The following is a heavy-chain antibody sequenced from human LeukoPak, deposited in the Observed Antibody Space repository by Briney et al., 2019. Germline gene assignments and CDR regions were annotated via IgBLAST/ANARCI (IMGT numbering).Heavy chain of an antibody. CDR1: GFDFDNYV. J-gene: IGHJ4*02. CDR3: VKGDLFRFTFLGDC. D-gene: IGHD3-16*01. V-gene: IGHV3-23*01. Sequence: GGSLRLSCAASGFDFDNYVMSWVRQAPGRGLEWVSTISGGGSSTYYADSVRGRFTISRDNSKNFLSLQMSSLRIEDTAVYYCVKGDLFRFTFLGDCWGQGTLVTVSS. CDR2: ISGGGSST.